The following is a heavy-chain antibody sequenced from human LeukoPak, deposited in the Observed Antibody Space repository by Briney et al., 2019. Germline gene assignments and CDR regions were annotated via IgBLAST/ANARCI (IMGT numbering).Heavy chain of an antibody. CDR2: VSYSGNT. V-gene: IGHV4-59*08. CDR3: ARSPKQLWLYWYFDL. D-gene: IGHD5-18*01. Sequence: SETLSLTCAVSGVSMRTYYWSWIRQPPGKGLEWIGYVSYSGNTDYNPSLKSRLTISIDTSETQFSLKLTSVTAADMAVYYCARSPKQLWLYWYFDLWGRGTLVTVSS. J-gene: IGHJ2*01. CDR1: GVSMRTYY.